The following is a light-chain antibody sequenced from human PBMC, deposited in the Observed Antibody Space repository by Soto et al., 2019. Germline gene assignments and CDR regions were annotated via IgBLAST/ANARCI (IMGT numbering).Light chain of an antibody. Sequence: DVVMTQSPLSLPVTLGQPASISCRSSQSLEYSDGNTYLNWFHQRPGQSPRRLIYKVSNRDSGVPDRFSGSGSGTDFTLKISRVEAEDVGIYYCMQNTYWPPRTFGQGTKVEIK. V-gene: IGKV2-30*01. J-gene: IGKJ1*01. CDR3: MQNTYWPPRT. CDR1: QSLEYSDGNTY. CDR2: KVS.